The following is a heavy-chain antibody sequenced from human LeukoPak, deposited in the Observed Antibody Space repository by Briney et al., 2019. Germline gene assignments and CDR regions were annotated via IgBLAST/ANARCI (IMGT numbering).Heavy chain of an antibody. CDR2: IYYSGST. Sequence: SETLSLTCTVSGGSISSYYWSWIRQPPGKGLEWIGYIYYSGSTNYNPSLKSRVTISVDTSKNQFSLKLSSVTAADTAVYYCARDRYSGSYSYFDYWGQGTLVTVSS. CDR1: GGSISSYY. D-gene: IGHD1-26*01. CDR3: ARDRYSGSYSYFDY. J-gene: IGHJ4*02. V-gene: IGHV4-59*01.